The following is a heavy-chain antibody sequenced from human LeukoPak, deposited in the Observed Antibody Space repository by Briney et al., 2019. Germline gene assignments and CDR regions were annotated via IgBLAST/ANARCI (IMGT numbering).Heavy chain of an antibody. J-gene: IGHJ4*02. CDR1: GFSFSSYA. CDR2: VTSGGST. Sequence: GGSLRLSCAASGFSFSSYAVTWLRQAPGKGLEWVSVVTSGGSTFYAHSVKGRFTISRDNSRNTLYLQMNSLRGDDTAVYYCAKEAADSGWLHYWGQGTLVTVSS. V-gene: IGHV3-23*01. CDR3: AKEAADSGWLHY. D-gene: IGHD6-19*01.